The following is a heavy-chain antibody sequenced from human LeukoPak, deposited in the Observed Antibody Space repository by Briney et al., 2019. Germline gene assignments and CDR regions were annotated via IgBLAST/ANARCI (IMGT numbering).Heavy chain of an antibody. CDR2: ISSSSSYT. CDR1: GFTFSDYY. CDR3: ARVTTVAGPGGGYFDY. D-gene: IGHD6-19*01. Sequence: GRSLRLSCAASGFTFSDYYMSWIRQAPGKGLEWVSYISSSSSYTNYADSVKGRFTISRDNAKNSLYLQMNSLRAEDTAVYYCARVTTVAGPGGGYFDYWGQGTLVTVSS. J-gene: IGHJ4*02. V-gene: IGHV3-11*06.